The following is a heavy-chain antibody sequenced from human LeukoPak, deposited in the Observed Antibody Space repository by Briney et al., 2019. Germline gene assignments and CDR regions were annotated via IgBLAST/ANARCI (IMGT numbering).Heavy chain of an antibody. CDR2: ISWNSGSI. Sequence: PGGSLRLSCAASGFTFDDYAMHWVRQAPGKGLEWVSGISWNSGSIGYADSVKGRFTISRDNAKNSLYLQMNSLRAEDMALYYCAKGDSGWYGFDYWGQGTPVTVSS. CDR1: GFTFDDYA. D-gene: IGHD6-19*01. CDR3: AKGDSGWYGFDY. V-gene: IGHV3-9*03. J-gene: IGHJ4*02.